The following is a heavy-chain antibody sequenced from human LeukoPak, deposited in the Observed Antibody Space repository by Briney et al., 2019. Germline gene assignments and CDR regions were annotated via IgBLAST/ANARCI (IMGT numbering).Heavy chain of an antibody. Sequence: LETLSLTCTVSGGSISSYSYYWAWMRQPPGKGLEWIGRILFRGATYFNHSLKLRILMPVDTSQNHCSLKLTSVTAADKAVYFCARESGDTRTVNSFDLWGRGTLITVSS. D-gene: IGHD2-21*01. CDR3: ARESGDTRTVNSFDL. V-gene: IGHV4-39*07. CDR2: ILFRGAT. J-gene: IGHJ4*01. CDR1: GGSISSYSYY.